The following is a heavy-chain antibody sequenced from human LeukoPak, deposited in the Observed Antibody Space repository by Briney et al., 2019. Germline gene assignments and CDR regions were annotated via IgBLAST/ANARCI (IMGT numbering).Heavy chain of an antibody. CDR3: ARDYSHSGSYYSWFDP. V-gene: IGHV4-59*01. CDR2: IYYGGST. J-gene: IGHJ5*02. Sequence: SETLSLTCTVSGGSISIYYWSWIRQPPGKGLEWIGYIYYGGSTDYNPSLKSRVTISVDTSKSQFSLKLRYVTAADTAVYYCARDYSHSGSYYSWFDPWGQGTQVTVSS. CDR1: GGSISIYY. D-gene: IGHD3-10*01.